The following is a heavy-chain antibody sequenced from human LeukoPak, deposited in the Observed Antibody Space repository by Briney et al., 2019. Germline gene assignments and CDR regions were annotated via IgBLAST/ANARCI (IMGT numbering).Heavy chain of an antibody. D-gene: IGHD5-24*01. V-gene: IGHV4-34*01. J-gene: IGHJ4*02. CDR3: SRGTDAYKCGNS. Sequence: PSETLSRTCAVYGGSFSGYYWTWIRQPPGKGLEWIGEIHYSGRINYNPSLKSRVTISAHTSNNHFSLKMNSVTAADTAVYYCSRGTDAYKCGNSWGQGTLVTVSS. CDR2: IHYSGRI. CDR1: GGSFSGYY.